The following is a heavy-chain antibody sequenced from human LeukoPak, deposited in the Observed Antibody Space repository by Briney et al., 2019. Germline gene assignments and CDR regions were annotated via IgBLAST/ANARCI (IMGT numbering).Heavy chain of an antibody. CDR2: INPNSGGT. V-gene: IGHV1-2*02. Sequence: ASVKVPCKASGYTFTGYYMHWVRQAPGQGLEWMGWINPNSGGTNYAQKFQGRVTMTRDTSISTAYMELSRLRSDDTAVYYCARDQNGSGSYYHHDAFDIWGQGTMVTVSS. CDR3: ARDQNGSGSYYHHDAFDI. CDR1: GYTFTGYY. J-gene: IGHJ3*02. D-gene: IGHD3-10*01.